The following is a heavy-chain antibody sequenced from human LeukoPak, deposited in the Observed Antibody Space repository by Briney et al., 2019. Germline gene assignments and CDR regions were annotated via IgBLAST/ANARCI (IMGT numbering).Heavy chain of an antibody. CDR3: ARELGDYRNFYHYGLDV. CDR1: RFTFSSYG. Sequence: GGSLRLSCAASRFTFSSYGMHWVRQAPGKGLEWVAVIWYDGSNKYYADSVKGRFTISRDNSKNTVYLQMNSLRAEDSAVYYCARELGDYRNFYHYGLDVWGQGTTVTVSS. V-gene: IGHV3-33*01. D-gene: IGHD4-17*01. J-gene: IGHJ6*02. CDR2: IWYDGSNK.